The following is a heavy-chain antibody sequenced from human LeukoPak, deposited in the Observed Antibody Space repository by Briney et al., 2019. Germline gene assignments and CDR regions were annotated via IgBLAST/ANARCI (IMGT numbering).Heavy chain of an antibody. D-gene: IGHD3-22*01. CDR3: ARRPHDSSGYYLGAFHA. Sequence: QSGGSLRLSCEASGFTFGSYAMTWVRQAPGKGLDWVSVIGASGADTYYADSVKGRFTISRDNAKNTLYLHMSSLRAEDTAVYFCARRPHDSSGYYLGAFHAWGQGTTVTVSS. J-gene: IGHJ3*01. V-gene: IGHV3-23*01. CDR2: IGASGADT. CDR1: GFTFGSYA.